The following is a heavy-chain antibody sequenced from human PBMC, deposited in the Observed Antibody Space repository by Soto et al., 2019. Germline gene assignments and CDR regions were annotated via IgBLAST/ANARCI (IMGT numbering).Heavy chain of an antibody. D-gene: IGHD6-19*01. CDR1: GFTFSSYA. V-gene: IGHV3-23*01. CDR3: AKVSPTTPGIAVAGTVRPLDY. J-gene: IGHJ4*02. Sequence: EVQLLESGGGLVQPGGSLRLSCAASGFTFSSYAMSWVRQAPGKGLEWVSAISGSGGSTYYADSVKGRVTISRDNSKNTLYLQMNSLRAEDTAVYYCAKVSPTTPGIAVAGTVRPLDYWGQGTLVTVSS. CDR2: ISGSGGST.